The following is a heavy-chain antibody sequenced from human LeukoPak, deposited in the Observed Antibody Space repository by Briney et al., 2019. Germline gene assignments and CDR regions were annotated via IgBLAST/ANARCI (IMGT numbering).Heavy chain of an antibody. D-gene: IGHD6-13*01. Sequence: SETLSLTCTVSGGSISSSSYYWGWIRQPPGKGLEWIGSIYYSGSTYYNPSLKSRVTISVDTSKNQFSLKLSSVTAADTAVYYCARGRGSSSWTPHRYFDYWGQGTLVTVSS. CDR2: IYYSGST. CDR1: GGSISSSSYY. CDR3: ARGRGSSSWTPHRYFDY. J-gene: IGHJ4*02. V-gene: IGHV4-39*01.